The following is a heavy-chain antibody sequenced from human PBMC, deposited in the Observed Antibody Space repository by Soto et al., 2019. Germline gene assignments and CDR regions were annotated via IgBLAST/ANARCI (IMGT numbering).Heavy chain of an antibody. CDR3: AKDHPILRGPAANNWFDP. J-gene: IGHJ5*02. CDR1: GFTFSSYA. CDR2: ISGSGGST. V-gene: IGHV3-23*01. Sequence: GGSLRLSCAASGFTFSSYAMSWVRQAPGKGLEWVSAISGSGGSTYYADSVKGRFTISRDNSKNTLYLQMNSLRAEDTAVYYCAKDHPILRGPAANNWFDPWGQGTLVTVYS. D-gene: IGHD2-2*01.